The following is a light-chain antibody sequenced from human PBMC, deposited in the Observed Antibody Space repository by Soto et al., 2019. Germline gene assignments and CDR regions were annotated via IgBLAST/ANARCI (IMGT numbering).Light chain of an antibody. J-gene: IGLJ3*02. CDR1: SGHSSYA. CDR2: LNSDGSH. CDR3: QTWGTGIWV. V-gene: IGLV4-69*01. Sequence: QLVLTQSPSASASLGASVKLTCTLSSGHSSYAIAWHQQQPEKGHRYLMRLNSDGSHTKGDGIPDSFSGSSSGAERYLTISSLQSEEEADYYCQTWGTGIWVFGGGTKLTVL.